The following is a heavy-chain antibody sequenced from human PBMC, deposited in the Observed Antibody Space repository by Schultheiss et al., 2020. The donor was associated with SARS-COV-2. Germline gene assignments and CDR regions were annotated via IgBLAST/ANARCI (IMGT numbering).Heavy chain of an antibody. J-gene: IGHJ6*02. V-gene: IGHV3-23*01. CDR3: ARVLEAVSYYYYYGMDV. Sequence: GGSLRLSCAASGFTFDDYAMHWVRQAPGKGLEWVSAISASGTYTDYADSVKGRFTFSRDNSKNTLYLQMNSLRAEDTAVYYCARVLEAVSYYYYYGMDVWGQGTTVTVSS. CDR2: ISASGTYT. D-gene: IGHD1-1*01. CDR1: GFTFDDYA.